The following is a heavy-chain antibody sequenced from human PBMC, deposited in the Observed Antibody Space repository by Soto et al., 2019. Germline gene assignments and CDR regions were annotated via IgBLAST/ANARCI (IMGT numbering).Heavy chain of an antibody. CDR3: ARVGSTFCMDV. J-gene: IGHJ6*02. D-gene: IGHD6-13*01. V-gene: IGHV4-31*03. CDR1: GGSISSGGSY. CDR2: IYYSGST. Sequence: PSETLSLISPVSGGSISSGGSYWSWIRQHPGKGLEWIGYIYYSGSTYYNPSLKSRVTISVDTSKNQFSLKRSSVTAADTAVDYGARVGSTFCMDVWCQGTTVTVSS.